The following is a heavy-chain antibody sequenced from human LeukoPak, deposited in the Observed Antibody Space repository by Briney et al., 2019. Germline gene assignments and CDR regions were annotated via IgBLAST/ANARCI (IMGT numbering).Heavy chain of an antibody. CDR2: ISSRGNT. Sequence: SETLSLPRTVSGGSISRGGYYWSRIRQQPGKGLESTGYISSRGNTYYTPSLKSRVTISVDTSKHQLSLKLSSVTAADTAVYYCARGPGGNWFDPWGQGTLVTVSS. CDR3: ARGPGGNWFDP. J-gene: IGHJ5*02. CDR1: GGSISRGGYY. D-gene: IGHD3-10*01. V-gene: IGHV4-31*03.